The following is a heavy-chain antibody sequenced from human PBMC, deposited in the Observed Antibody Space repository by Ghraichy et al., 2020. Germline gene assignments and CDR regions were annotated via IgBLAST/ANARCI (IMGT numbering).Heavy chain of an antibody. D-gene: IGHD4-11*01. V-gene: IGHV3-23*01. CDR2: ISPSGNTP. CDR1: GFVFHTYD. J-gene: IGHJ4*02. Sequence: GGSLRLSCAASGFVFHTYDMSWVRQAPGKGLEWVSAISPSGNTPYYADSVKGRFTISRDNSKNTVYLQMNSLRADDTATYHCAKMAGRAATTTSDYWGQGALVTGSS. CDR3: AKMAGRAATTTSDY.